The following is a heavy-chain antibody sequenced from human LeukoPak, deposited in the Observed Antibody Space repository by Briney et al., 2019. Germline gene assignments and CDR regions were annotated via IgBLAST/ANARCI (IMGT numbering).Heavy chain of an antibody. CDR1: GGSISGSYYY. CDR3: ARLGCSSASCYPGN. Sequence: SETLSLTCTVSGGSISGSYYYWGWVRQPPGKGLEWIGSLYYSGWSTYYNPSLKSRVTISVDTSKNQFSLKLNSVTAADTAVYYCARLGCSSASCYPGNWGQGTLVTVSP. J-gene: IGHJ4*02. V-gene: IGHV4-39*01. CDR2: LYYSGWST. D-gene: IGHD2-2*01.